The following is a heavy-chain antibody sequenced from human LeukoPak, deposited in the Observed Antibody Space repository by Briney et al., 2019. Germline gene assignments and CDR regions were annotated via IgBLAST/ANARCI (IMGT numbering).Heavy chain of an antibody. CDR1: GFTFSDHW. CDR3: ARVRGAYCSNICYPSDFDY. V-gene: IGHV3-7*01. D-gene: IGHD2-2*01. Sequence: GGSLRLSCAASGFTFSDHWMSWVRQAPGEGLEWVANIKQDGSDKYYVDSVKGRFTISRDNAKNSLYLQMNSLGAEDTAVYYCARVRGAYCSNICYPSDFDYWGQGTLVTVSS. CDR2: IKQDGSDK. J-gene: IGHJ4*02.